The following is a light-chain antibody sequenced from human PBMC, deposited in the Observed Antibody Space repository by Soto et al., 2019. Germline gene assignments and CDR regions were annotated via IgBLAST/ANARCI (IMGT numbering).Light chain of an antibody. Sequence: DVLLTQSPLSSPVTLGQPASISCRSSQSLVHSDGYTYLSWLQQRPGHPPRLLIYRISNWFSVVPDRFSGSGSGTDFTLNISRVEAEDVAVYYCAQETHFPRTFGQGTKVEI. V-gene: IGKV2-24*01. J-gene: IGKJ1*01. CDR3: AQETHFPRT. CDR2: RIS. CDR1: QSLVHSDGYTY.